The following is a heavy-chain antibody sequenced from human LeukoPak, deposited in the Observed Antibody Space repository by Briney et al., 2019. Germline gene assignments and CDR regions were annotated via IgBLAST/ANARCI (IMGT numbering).Heavy chain of an antibody. CDR2: IKSDTGAT. J-gene: IGHJ4*01. Sequence: GASVKVSCKISEYFFTDYYLHWMRQAPGQGLEWMGWIKSDTGATNFAQKFQGRVTMTEDAAGDTSINTVYMELSRLKSDDTAIYYCTIEGPTVTTFDYWGHGTLITVSS. V-gene: IGHV1-2*02. CDR3: TIEGPTVTTFDY. CDR1: EYFFTDYY. D-gene: IGHD4-17*01.